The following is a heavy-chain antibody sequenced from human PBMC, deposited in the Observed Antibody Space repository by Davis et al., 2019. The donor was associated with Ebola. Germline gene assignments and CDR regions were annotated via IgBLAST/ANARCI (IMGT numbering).Heavy chain of an antibody. CDR3: ARGKGLAFGGVIAPFDY. V-gene: IGHV4-59*01. CDR2: IYYSGST. Sequence: MPSETLSLTCTVSGGSISSYYWSWIRQPPGKGLEWIGYIYYSGSTNYNPSLKSRVTISVDTSKNQFSLKLSSVTAADTAVYYCARGKGLAFGGVIAPFDYWGQGTLVTVSS. J-gene: IGHJ4*02. CDR1: GGSISSYY. D-gene: IGHD3-16*02.